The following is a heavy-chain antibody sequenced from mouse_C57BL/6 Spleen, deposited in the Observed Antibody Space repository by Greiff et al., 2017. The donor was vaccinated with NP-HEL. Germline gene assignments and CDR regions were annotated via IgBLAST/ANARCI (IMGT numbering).Heavy chain of an antibody. CDR1: GYTFTSYW. Sequence: VQLQQPGAELVKPGASVKLSCKASGYTFTSYWMQWVKQRPGQGLEWIGEIDPSDSYTNYNQKFKGKATLTVDTSSSTAYMQLSSLTSEDSAVYCCARSGAGGNAMGDWGKGASVTVSS. D-gene: IGHD4-1*01. CDR3: ARSGAGGNAMGD. CDR2: IDPSDSYT. J-gene: IGHJ4*01. V-gene: IGHV1-50*01.